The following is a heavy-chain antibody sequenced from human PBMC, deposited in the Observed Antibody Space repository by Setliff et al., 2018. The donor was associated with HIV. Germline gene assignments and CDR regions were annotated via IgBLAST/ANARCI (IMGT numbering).Heavy chain of an antibody. V-gene: IGHV4-59*01. J-gene: IGHJ3*02. CDR3: ARWGASGGRPDWHAFDM. CDR2: IGYNGDT. Sequence: PSETLSLTCTVSGGSINSYYWNWIRQSPGKGLEWIGYIGYNGDTSYNPSLNSRVTLSVDRSKNQFSLKLSSVSAADTAVYFCARWGASGGRPDWHAFDMWGHGTMVTVSS. CDR1: GGSINSYY. D-gene: IGHD2-15*01.